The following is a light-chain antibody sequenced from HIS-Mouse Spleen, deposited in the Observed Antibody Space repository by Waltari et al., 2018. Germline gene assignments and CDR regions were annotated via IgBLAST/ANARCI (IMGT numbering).Light chain of an antibody. CDR1: SSNIGSNY. Sequence: QSVLTQPPSASGTPGQRVTISCSGSSSNIGSNYVYWYQQLPGTAPQLLIYRNNQRPSGVPDRFSGSKSGTSASLAISGLRSEDEADYYCAAWDDGLSGPVFGGGTKLTVL. CDR3: AAWDDGLSGPV. J-gene: IGLJ3*02. V-gene: IGLV1-47*01. CDR2: RNN.